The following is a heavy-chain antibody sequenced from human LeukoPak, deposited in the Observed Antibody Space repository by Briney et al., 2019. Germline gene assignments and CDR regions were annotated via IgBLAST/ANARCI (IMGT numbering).Heavy chain of an antibody. J-gene: IGHJ4*02. Sequence: GGSLRLSCAASGFTFSDYYMSWIRQAPGKGPEWVAHIKQDASQEDHVDSVKGRFTISRDNAKNSLYLQMNSLRAEDTAVYYCARGVVYPTWSGPHWSDYWGQGTLVTVSS. CDR2: IKQDASQE. D-gene: IGHD3-3*01. V-gene: IGHV3-7*01. CDR3: ARGVVYPTWSGPHWSDY. CDR1: GFTFSDYY.